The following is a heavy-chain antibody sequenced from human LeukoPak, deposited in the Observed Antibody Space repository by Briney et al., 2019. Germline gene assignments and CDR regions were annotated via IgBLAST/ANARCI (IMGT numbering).Heavy chain of an antibody. CDR2: IYTSGST. J-gene: IGHJ4*02. CDR1: GGSISSGSYY. Sequence: SETLSLTCTVSGGSISSGSYYWSWIRQPAGKGLEWIGRIYTSGSTNYNPSLKSRVTISVDTSKNQFSLKLSSVTAADTAVYYCARTLPRGSGDYWGQGTLVTVSS. D-gene: IGHD2-15*01. V-gene: IGHV4-61*02. CDR3: ARTLPRGSGDY.